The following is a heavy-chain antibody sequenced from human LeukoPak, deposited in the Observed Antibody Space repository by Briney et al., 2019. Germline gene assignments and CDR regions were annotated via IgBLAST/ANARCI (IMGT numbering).Heavy chain of an antibody. D-gene: IGHD6-19*01. Sequence: KSSGTLSLTCAVSGGSISSSNWWSWVRQPPGKGLEWIGEIYHSGSTNYNPSLKSRVTISVDKSKNQFSLKLSSVTAADTAVYYCARKKSRGWSKGAFDYWGQGTLVTVSS. CDR3: ARKKSRGWSKGAFDY. J-gene: IGHJ4*02. CDR1: GGSISSSNW. CDR2: IYHSGST. V-gene: IGHV4-4*02.